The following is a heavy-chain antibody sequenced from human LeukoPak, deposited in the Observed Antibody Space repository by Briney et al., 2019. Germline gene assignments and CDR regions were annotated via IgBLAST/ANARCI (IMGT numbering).Heavy chain of an antibody. CDR2: IYSGGST. CDR3: ARDPTY. J-gene: IGHJ4*02. V-gene: IGHV3-66*01. Sequence: SXGRQAPGKGLEWVSVIYSGGSTYYADSVKGRFTISRDNSKNTLYLQMNSLRAEDTAVYYCARDPTYWGQGTLVTVSS.